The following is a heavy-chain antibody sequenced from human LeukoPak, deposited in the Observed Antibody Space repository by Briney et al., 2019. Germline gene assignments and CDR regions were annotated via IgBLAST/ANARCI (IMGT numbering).Heavy chain of an antibody. V-gene: IGHV3-30*03. CDR3: ARDRAWNYFDY. Sequence: QSGGSLRLSCAPSGFTFSRHGMHWVRQAPGKGLGWVAIISNDGSRKYYAHSVEGRFTISRDNSKNTLYLQMDSLRAEDTAVYYCARDRAWNYFDYWGQGTLVTVSS. D-gene: IGHD3-3*01. CDR1: GFTFSRHG. J-gene: IGHJ4*02. CDR2: ISNDGSRK.